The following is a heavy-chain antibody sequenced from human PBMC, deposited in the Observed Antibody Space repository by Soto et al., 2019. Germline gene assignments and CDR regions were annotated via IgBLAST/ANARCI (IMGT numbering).Heavy chain of an antibody. D-gene: IGHD5-12*01. CDR3: ARARLRAVYAFDI. CDR2: IYYSGST. Sequence: QVQLQESDAGLVKASQTLSLTCTVSGGSVSSGAYYWTWIRQRPGKGLEWIGYIYYSGSTYYSPSRKSRLSISLDTSKNQFSLRLSSVTAADTAMHYCARARLRAVYAFDIWGQGTMVTVSS. J-gene: IGHJ3*02. V-gene: IGHV4-31*03. CDR1: GGSVSSGAYY.